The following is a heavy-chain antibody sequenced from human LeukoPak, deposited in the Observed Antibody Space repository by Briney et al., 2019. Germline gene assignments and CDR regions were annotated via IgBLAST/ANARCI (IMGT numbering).Heavy chain of an antibody. V-gene: IGHV1-46*01. J-gene: IGHJ4*02. CDR1: GYAFTSYY. CDR2: INPSGGST. D-gene: IGHD2-15*01. CDR3: ARSRDCSGGSCYSPFDY. Sequence: ASVKVSCKASGYAFTSYYMHWVRQAPGQGLEWMGIINPSGGSTSYAQKFQGRVTMTRDTSTSTVYMELSSLRSEDTAVYYCARSRDCSGGSCYSPFDYWGQGTLVTVSS.